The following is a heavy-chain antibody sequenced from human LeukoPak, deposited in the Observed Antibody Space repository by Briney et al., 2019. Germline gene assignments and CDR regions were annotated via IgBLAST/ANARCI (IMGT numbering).Heavy chain of an antibody. V-gene: IGHV2-5*01. J-gene: IGHJ4*02. CDR3: AHRSSTGIFDY. CDR1: GFSLSTSGVG. D-gene: IGHD1-14*01. Sequence: SGPTLVKPTQTLTLTCTFSGFSLSTSGVGVGWIRQPPGKALEWLGLIYWNDDKRYSPSLKSRLTITKGTSKNQVVLTMTNMDPVGAATYYCAHRSSTGIFDYWGQGALVTVSS. CDR2: IYWNDDK.